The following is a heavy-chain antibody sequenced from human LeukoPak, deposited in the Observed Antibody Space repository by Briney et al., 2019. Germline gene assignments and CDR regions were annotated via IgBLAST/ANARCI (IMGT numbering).Heavy chain of an antibody. J-gene: IGHJ4*02. CDR3: ARSQFDYYDSSGLAY. CDR1: GFTFSNYA. D-gene: IGHD3-22*01. CDR2: INSDGSST. V-gene: IGHV3-74*01. Sequence: GGSLTLSCAASGFTFSNYAMSWVRQAPGKGLVWVSRINSDGSSTSYADSVKGRFTISRDNAKNTLYLQVNSLRAEDTAVYYCARSQFDYYDSSGLAYWGQGTLVTVSS.